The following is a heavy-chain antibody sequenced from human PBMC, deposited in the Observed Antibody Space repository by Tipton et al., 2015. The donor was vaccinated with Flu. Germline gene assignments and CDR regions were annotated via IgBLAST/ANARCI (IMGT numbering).Heavy chain of an antibody. J-gene: IGHJ4*02. D-gene: IGHD5-12*01. CDR2: MNQDGSEK. V-gene: IGHV3-7*01. CDR1: GFSFSSYW. Sequence: SLRLSCAASGFSFSSYWMSWVRQAPGKGLEWVANMNQDGSEKNYMDAVKGRFSISRDNAKNSVYLQMNSLRAGDTAVYYCARDRGYSCFDYWGLGNLVTVPS. CDR3: ARDRGYSCFDY.